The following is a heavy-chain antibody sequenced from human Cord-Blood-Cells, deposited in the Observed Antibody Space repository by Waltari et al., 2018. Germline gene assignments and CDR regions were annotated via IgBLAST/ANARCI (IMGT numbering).Heavy chain of an antibody. CDR2: INPNSGGT. V-gene: IGHV1-2*02. Sequence: QVQLVQSGAEVKKPGASVKVSCKASGYTFTGYYMLWVRQAPGQGLEWMGWINPNSGGTNYAQKFQGRVTMTRDTSISTAYMELSRLRSDDTAVYYCARDLGRAKQYWYFDLWGRGTLVTVSS. CDR1: GYTFTGYY. CDR3: ARDLGRAKQYWYFDL. D-gene: IGHD3-10*01. J-gene: IGHJ2*01.